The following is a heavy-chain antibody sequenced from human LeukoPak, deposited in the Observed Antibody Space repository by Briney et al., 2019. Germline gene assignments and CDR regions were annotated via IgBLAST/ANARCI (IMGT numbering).Heavy chain of an antibody. D-gene: IGHD5-24*01. CDR3: ARSPLEMATMVY. V-gene: IGHV1-8*01. Sequence: ASVKVSCKASGYTFTSYDINWVRQATGQGLEWMGWMNPNSGNTGYAQNFQGRVTMTRNTSISTAYMELSSLRSDDTAVYSCARSPLEMATMVYWGQGTLVTVSS. J-gene: IGHJ4*02. CDR1: GYTFTSYD. CDR2: MNPNSGNT.